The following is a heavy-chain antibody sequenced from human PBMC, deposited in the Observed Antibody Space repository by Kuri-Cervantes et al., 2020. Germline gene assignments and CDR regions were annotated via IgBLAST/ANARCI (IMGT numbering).Heavy chain of an antibody. Sequence: GESLKISCAASGFTFSIFGMHWVRQAPGKGLEWVAVISYDGSNKYYAESVKGRFTISRDNSKNTLYLQMNSLRAEDTAVYYCATRNDDLWGWGQGTLVTVSS. J-gene: IGHJ4*02. CDR3: ATRNDDLWG. V-gene: IGHV3-30*03. D-gene: IGHD3-3*01. CDR1: GFTFSIFG. CDR2: ISYDGSNK.